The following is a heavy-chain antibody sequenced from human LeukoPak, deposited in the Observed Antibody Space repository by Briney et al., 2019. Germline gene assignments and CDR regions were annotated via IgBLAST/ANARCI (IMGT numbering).Heavy chain of an antibody. V-gene: IGHV4-30-2*01. CDR2: IYHSGST. CDR1: GGSISSGGYS. Sequence: SQTLCLTCAVSGGSISSGGYSWSWIRQPPGKGLEWIGYIYHSGSTYYNPSLKSRVTISVDRSKNQFSLKLSSVTAADTAVYYCARSPRNDNWFDPWGQGTLVTVSS. J-gene: IGHJ5*02. CDR3: ARSPRNDNWFDP.